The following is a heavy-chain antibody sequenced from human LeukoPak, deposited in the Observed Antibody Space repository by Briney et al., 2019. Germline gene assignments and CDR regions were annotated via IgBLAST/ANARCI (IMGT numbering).Heavy chain of an antibody. V-gene: IGHV4-38-2*02. CDR1: GYSISSGYY. CDR2: IHHSGST. D-gene: IGHD5-12*01. J-gene: IGHJ3*02. Sequence: NPSETLSLTCTVSGYSISSGYYWGWIRQPPGKGLEWIGSIHHSGSTYYNPSLKSRVTISVDTSKNQLSLKLNSVTAADTAVYYCARRHSGYEGRGAFDIWGQGTMVTVSS. CDR3: ARRHSGYEGRGAFDI.